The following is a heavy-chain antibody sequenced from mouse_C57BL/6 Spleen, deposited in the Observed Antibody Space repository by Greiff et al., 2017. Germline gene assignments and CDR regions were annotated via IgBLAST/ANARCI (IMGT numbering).Heavy chain of an antibody. Sequence: EVQVVESGPGLVKPSQSLSLTCSVTGYSITSGYYWNWIRQFPGNKLEWMGYISYDGSNNYNPSLKNRISITRDTSKNQFFLKLNSVTTEDTATYYCARVYDYDGGFAYWGQGTLVTVSA. CDR2: ISYDGSN. CDR1: GYSITSGYY. CDR3: ARVYDYDGGFAY. D-gene: IGHD2-4*01. V-gene: IGHV3-6*01. J-gene: IGHJ3*01.